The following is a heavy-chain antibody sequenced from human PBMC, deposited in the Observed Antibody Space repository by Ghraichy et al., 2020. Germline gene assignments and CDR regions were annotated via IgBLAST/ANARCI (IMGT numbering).Heavy chain of an antibody. V-gene: IGHV3-23*01. D-gene: IGHD6-19*01. CDR3: AKRSSTSGLWRVAGPCFDY. CDR1: GFTFSSYA. J-gene: IGHJ4*02. Sequence: GGSLRLSCAASGFTFSSYAMSWVRQAPGKGLEWVSAISGSGGSTYYADSVKGRFTISRDNSKNTLYLQMNSLRAEDTAVYYCAKRSSTSGLWRVAGPCFDYWGQGTLVTVSS. CDR2: ISGSGGST.